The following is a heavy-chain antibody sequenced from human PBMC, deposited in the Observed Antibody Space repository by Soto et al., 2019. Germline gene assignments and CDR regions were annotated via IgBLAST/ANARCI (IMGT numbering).Heavy chain of an antibody. J-gene: IGHJ6*02. CDR3: AKDLFVAIEPYITGIHGMDV. D-gene: IGHD1-20*01. CDR2: ISGSGGST. V-gene: IGHV3-23*01. Sequence: GASLRLSCAASGFTFSSYAMSWVRQAPGKGLEWVSAISGSGGSTYYADSVKGRFTISRGNSKNTLYLQMNSLRAEDTAVYYCAKDLFVAIEPYITGIHGMDVWGQGTTVTVSS. CDR1: GFTFSSYA.